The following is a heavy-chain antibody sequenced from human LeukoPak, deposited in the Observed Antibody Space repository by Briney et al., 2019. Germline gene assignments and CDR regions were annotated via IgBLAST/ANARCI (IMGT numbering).Heavy chain of an antibody. V-gene: IGHV1-2*02. D-gene: IGHD4-23*01. CDR3: ARGLSGGGNPHFGS. J-gene: IGHJ4*02. CDR1: GYSFTGYF. CDR2: IRVKTGDT. Sequence: ASVKVSCKASGYSFTGYFIYWLRQAPGQGLEWVWWIRVKTGDTTYAQKFQGRVTVTRDTTISTAYMELSRLTSDDTAVYFCARGLSGGGNPHFGSWGQGALVTVSS.